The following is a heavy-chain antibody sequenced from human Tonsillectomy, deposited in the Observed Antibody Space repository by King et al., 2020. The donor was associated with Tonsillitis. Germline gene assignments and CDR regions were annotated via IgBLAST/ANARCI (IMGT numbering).Heavy chain of an antibody. D-gene: IGHD6-19*01. CDR1: GYTFTGYY. Sequence: VQLVQSGAEVKKPGASVKVSCKASGYTFTGYYMHWVRQAPGQGLEWMGWINPNSGGTNYAQKFQGRVTMTRDTSISTAYMELSWLRSDDTAVYYCARAVAVAGQIEYFQHWGQGSLVTVSS. CDR3: ARAVAVAGQIEYFQH. CDR2: INPNSGGT. V-gene: IGHV1-2*02. J-gene: IGHJ1*01.